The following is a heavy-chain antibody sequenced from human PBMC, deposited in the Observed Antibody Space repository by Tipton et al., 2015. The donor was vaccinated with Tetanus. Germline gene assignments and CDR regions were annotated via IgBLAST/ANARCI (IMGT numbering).Heavy chain of an antibody. D-gene: IGHD4-17*01. J-gene: IGHJ6*02. V-gene: IGHV3-15*07. CDR2: IKSKTDGGTT. Sequence: SLRLSCAASGFTFSNAWMNWVRQAPGKGLEWVGRIKSKTDGGTTDYAAPVKGRFTISRDDSKNTLYLQMNSRKTEDTAVYYCTTDWTNTYGDYVGVDYYGMDVWGQGTTVTVSS. CDR3: TTDWTNTYGDYVGVDYYGMDV. CDR1: GFTFSNAW.